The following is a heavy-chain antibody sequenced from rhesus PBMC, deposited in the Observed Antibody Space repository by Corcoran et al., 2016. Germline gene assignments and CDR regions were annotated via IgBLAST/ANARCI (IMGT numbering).Heavy chain of an antibody. Sequence: QVQLQESGPGLVKPSETLSLTCAVSGGSISSINWWSWIRQPPGKGLERIGYIIGTSGSTYYNPSLKSRVTISTDTSNNQFSMKLNSVTAADTAVYYCARREYSSWSGYYGLDSWGQGVVVTVSS. CDR2: IIGTSGST. D-gene: IGHD6-13*01. J-gene: IGHJ6*01. V-gene: IGHV4-65*01. CDR3: ARREYSSWSGYYGLDS. CDR1: GGSISSINW.